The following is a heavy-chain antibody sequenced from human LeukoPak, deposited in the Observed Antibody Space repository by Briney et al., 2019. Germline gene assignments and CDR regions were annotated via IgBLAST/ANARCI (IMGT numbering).Heavy chain of an antibody. Sequence: SETLSLTCTVSGGFITSYYYTWIRQPPGKGLEWIGYIYYSGNTNYNPSLKSRVTMSLDMSKNQFSLRLTSVTAADTAVYYCAREDSGTSIDYWGQGTLVTVSS. J-gene: IGHJ4*01. CDR2: IYYSGNT. CDR3: AREDSGTSIDY. V-gene: IGHV4-59*01. D-gene: IGHD1-26*01. CDR1: GGFITSYY.